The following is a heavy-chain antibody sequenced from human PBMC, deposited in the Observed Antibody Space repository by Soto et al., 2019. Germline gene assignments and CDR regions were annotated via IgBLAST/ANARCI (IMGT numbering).Heavy chain of an antibody. CDR2: ISSSSSYI. J-gene: IGHJ4*02. CDR3: ARVERAYCGGDCYDY. CDR1: GFTFSSYS. V-gene: IGHV3-21*01. D-gene: IGHD2-21*01. Sequence: EVQLVESGGGLVKPGGSLRLSCAASGFTFSSYSMNWVRQAPGKGLEWVSSISSSSSYIYYADSGKGRFTISRDNAKNSLYLQMNSLRAEDTAVYYCARVERAYCGGDCYDYWGQGTLVTVSS.